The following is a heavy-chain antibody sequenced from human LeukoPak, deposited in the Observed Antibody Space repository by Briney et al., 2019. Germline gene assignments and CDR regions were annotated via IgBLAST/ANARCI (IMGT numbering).Heavy chain of an antibody. J-gene: IGHJ5*02. CDR2: ISSSSSYI. V-gene: IGHV3-21*01. D-gene: IGHD5-18*01. CDR3: ARDFAAINWFDP. Sequence: GGSLRLSCAASGFTFSDYSMNWVRQAPGKGLEWVSSISSSSSYIYYADSVKGRFTISRDNAKNSLYLQMNSLRAEDTAVYYCARDFAAINWFDPWGQGTLVTVSS. CDR1: GFTFSDYS.